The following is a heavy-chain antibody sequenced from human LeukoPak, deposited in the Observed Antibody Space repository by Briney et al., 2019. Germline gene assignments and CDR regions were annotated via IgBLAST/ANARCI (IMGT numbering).Heavy chain of an antibody. CDR2: IWYDGSKK. CDR3: ARGLGGNSAAFDI. CDR1: GFTFRSYG. V-gene: IGHV3-33*01. D-gene: IGHD4-23*01. J-gene: IGHJ3*02. Sequence: GGSLRLSCAASGFTFRSYGMHWVRQATGEGPEWVAVIWYDGSKKYYADSVKGRFTISRDNSKNTLYLQMNSLRAEDTAVYYCARGLGGNSAAFDIWGQGTMVTVSS.